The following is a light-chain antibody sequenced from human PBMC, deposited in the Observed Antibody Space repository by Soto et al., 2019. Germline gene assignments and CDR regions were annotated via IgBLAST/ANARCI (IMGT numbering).Light chain of an antibody. CDR1: QSIGYY. Sequence: EIVLTQSPATLSLSPGERATLSCRASQSIGYYLAWYQEKPGQAPRLLTYDASIRATGIPARFSGSWSGTDFTLTINGLEPEDSAVYYCQQRGNWPPTWTFGQGTKVDIK. CDR3: QQRGNWPPTWT. V-gene: IGKV3-11*01. J-gene: IGKJ1*01. CDR2: DAS.